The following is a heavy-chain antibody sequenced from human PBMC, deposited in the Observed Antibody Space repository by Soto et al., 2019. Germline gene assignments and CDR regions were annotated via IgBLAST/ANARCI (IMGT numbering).Heavy chain of an antibody. CDR2: IGAYNGNT. D-gene: IGHD6-13*01. Sequence: QVQLVQSGAEVKTPGASVRVSCKASGYTFTSYGISWVRQAPGQGLEWMGWIGAYNGNTNYAQNLQGRVIITTDTSTTTADNALWSPRSDDMAAYYCATAAISASGTRSFLHWGQGTLVTV. CDR3: ATAAISASGTRSFLH. J-gene: IGHJ1*01. CDR1: GYTFTSYG. V-gene: IGHV1-18*03.